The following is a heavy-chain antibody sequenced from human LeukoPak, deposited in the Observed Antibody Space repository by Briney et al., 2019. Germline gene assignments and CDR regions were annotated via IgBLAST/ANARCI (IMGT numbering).Heavy chain of an antibody. J-gene: IGHJ4*02. CDR3: ARHGTLNDYSILD. Sequence: TSETLSLTCAVYGGSFSGYYWSWIRQPPGKGLEWIGEINHSGSTNYNPSLKSRVTISVDTSKNQFSLKLSSVTAADTAVYYCARHGTLNDYSILDWGQGTLVTVSS. CDR1: GGSFSGYY. V-gene: IGHV4-34*01. D-gene: IGHD4-11*01. CDR2: INHSGST.